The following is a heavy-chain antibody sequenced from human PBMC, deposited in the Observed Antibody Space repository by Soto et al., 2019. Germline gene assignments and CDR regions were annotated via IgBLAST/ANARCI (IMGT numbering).Heavy chain of an antibody. Sequence: SETLSLTCTVSGGSISSYYWSWIRQPPGKGLEWIGYIYYSGSTNYNPSLKSRVTISVDTSKNQFSLKLSSVTAADTAVYYCARFGGDYVLNFDYWGQGTLVTAPQ. CDR1: GGSISSYY. CDR3: ARFGGDYVLNFDY. CDR2: IYYSGST. J-gene: IGHJ4*02. V-gene: IGHV4-59*01. D-gene: IGHD2-21*02.